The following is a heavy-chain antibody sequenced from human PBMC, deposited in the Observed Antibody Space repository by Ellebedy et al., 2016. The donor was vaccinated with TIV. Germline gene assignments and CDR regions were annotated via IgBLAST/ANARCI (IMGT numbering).Heavy chain of an antibody. Sequence: PGGSLRLSCAASGFSFSDYSMNWVRQAPGKGLEWVSSISTSSTFINYADSVKGRFTISRDNAKNSLYLQMNSLRAEDTAVYYCARDSDASGHYYADYFDYWGQGNLVTVSS. CDR1: GFSFSDYS. CDR3: ARDSDASGHYYADYFDY. D-gene: IGHD3-22*01. J-gene: IGHJ4*02. V-gene: IGHV3-21*01. CDR2: ISTSSTFI.